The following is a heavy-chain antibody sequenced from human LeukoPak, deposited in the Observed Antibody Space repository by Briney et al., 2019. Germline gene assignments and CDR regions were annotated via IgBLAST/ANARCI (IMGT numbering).Heavy chain of an antibody. Sequence: GGSLRLSCAASGFTFSSYWMHWVRHAPGKGLVWVSRINSDGSSTSYADSVKGRFTISGDNAKNTLYLQMNSLRAEDTAVYYCARDEGSSWPLDYYYGMDVWGQGTTVTVSS. CDR2: INSDGSST. J-gene: IGHJ6*02. CDR1: GFTFSSYW. D-gene: IGHD6-13*01. V-gene: IGHV3-74*01. CDR3: ARDEGSSWPLDYYYGMDV.